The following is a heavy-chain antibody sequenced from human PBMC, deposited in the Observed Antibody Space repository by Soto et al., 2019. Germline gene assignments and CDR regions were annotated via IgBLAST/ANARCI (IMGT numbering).Heavy chain of an antibody. CDR3: ARASNDRDDAFDI. CDR2: IYYSGST. Sequence: QVQLQESGPGLVRPSQTLSLTCTVSGGSITSPGYFWNWIRQHPGEGPQWIGYIYYSGSTYYNPSLKIRVNISRDTSESQFSLKLNSVTAADTAVYYCARASNDRDDAFDIWGQGTMVTVSS. D-gene: IGHD1-1*01. V-gene: IGHV4-31*03. J-gene: IGHJ3*02. CDR1: GGSITSPGYF.